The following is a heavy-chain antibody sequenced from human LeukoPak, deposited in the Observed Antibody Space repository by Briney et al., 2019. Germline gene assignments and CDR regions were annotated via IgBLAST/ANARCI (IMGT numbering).Heavy chain of an antibody. Sequence: EASVKVSCKASGGTFSRYAISWVRQTPGQGLEWMGRIIPIFGIANYAQKFQGRVTITADKSTSTAYMELSSLRSEDTAVYYCARVSDSSSGYWDHGTLVTVSS. J-gene: IGHJ4*01. CDR2: IIPIFGIA. D-gene: IGHD6-6*01. CDR1: GGTFSRYA. CDR3: ARVSDSSSGY. V-gene: IGHV1-69*04.